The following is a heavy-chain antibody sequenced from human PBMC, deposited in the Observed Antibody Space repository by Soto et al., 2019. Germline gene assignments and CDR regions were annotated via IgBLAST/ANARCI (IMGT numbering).Heavy chain of an antibody. D-gene: IGHD6-19*01. V-gene: IGHV4-31*03. Sequence: SETLSLTCTVSGGSISSGGYYWSWIRQHPGKGLEWIGYIYYSGSTYYSPSLKSRVTISVDTSKNQFSLKLSSVTAADTAVYYCAGTGIAVATEVYYFDYWGQGTLVTVSS. CDR2: IYYSGST. J-gene: IGHJ4*02. CDR1: GGSISSGGYY. CDR3: AGTGIAVATEVYYFDY.